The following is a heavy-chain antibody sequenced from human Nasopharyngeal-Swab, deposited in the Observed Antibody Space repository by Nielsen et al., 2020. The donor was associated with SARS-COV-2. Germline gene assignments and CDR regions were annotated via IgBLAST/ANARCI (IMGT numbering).Heavy chain of an antibody. CDR1: GAFISGHH. D-gene: IGHD3-22*01. Sequence: GSLSLSCTVSGAFISGHHWSWIRQPPGKGLEWIGYVSYSGITNYNPSLNSRVTISADSSKNQFSLELGSVTAADTAVYYCAREEYYYDSSGNYYRAFDNWGQGTLVSVSS. V-gene: IGHV4-59*11. CDR3: AREEYYYDSSGNYYRAFDN. J-gene: IGHJ4*02. CDR2: VSYSGIT.